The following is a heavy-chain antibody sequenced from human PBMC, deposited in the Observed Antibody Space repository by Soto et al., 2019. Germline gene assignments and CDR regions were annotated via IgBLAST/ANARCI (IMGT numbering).Heavy chain of an antibody. CDR3: ARDDALRETSGYFYLDY. V-gene: IGHV1-69*06. CDR2: IIPLFDAV. CDR1: EGTFNNYA. Sequence: ASVKVSCKTSEGTFNNYAISWVRQAPGQGLEWMGGIIPLFDAVKYAQKFQGRVTITADKSTSTAYMELHTLTSEDTSVYYCARDDALRETSGYFYLDYWGQGTPVTVSS. D-gene: IGHD3-22*01. J-gene: IGHJ4*02.